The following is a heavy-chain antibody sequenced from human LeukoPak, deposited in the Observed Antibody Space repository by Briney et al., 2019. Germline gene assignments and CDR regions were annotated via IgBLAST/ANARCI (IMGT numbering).Heavy chain of an antibody. J-gene: IGHJ4*02. CDR2: IYYSGST. D-gene: IGHD3-22*01. CDR3: ARTGPWLTRDYIDY. V-gene: IGHV4-59*01. CDR1: GGSISSYY. Sequence: SETLSLTCTVSGGSISSYYWNWIRQSPRKGLEWIGYIYYSGSTRYNPSLKSRVTMSVDTSKNQFSLKLRSVTAADTAVYYCARTGPWLTRDYIDYWGQGTLVTVSS.